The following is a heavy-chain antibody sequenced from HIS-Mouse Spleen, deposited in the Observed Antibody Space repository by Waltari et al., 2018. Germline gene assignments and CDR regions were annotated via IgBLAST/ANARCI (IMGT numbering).Heavy chain of an antibody. J-gene: IGHJ4*02. D-gene: IGHD6-19*01. Sequence: QVTLRESGPALVKPTQTLTLTSTFSGFSLSTSGMCVSWLRQPPGKALEWLASIDWEDYKYYSTSLKTRLTISKDTSKNQVVRTMTNRDPVDTATYYCARIAEGYSSGWYAFDYWGQGTLVTVSS. CDR1: GFSLSTSGMC. V-gene: IGHV2-70*15. CDR2: IDWEDYK. CDR3: ARIAEGYSSGWYAFDY.